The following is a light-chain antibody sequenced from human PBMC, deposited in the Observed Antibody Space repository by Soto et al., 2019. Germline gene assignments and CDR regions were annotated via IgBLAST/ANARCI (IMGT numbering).Light chain of an antibody. CDR2: GAS. CDR1: QSVSSSH. V-gene: IGKV3-20*01. CDR3: QQYGDSPMYT. J-gene: IGKJ2*01. Sequence: EIVLTQSPGTLSSSPGERATLSCRASQSVSSSHLAWYQQKPGQAPRLLIYGASSRATGIPARFSGSGSGTDFTLTISRLEPEDFAVYFCQQYGDSPMYTFGQGTKLEI.